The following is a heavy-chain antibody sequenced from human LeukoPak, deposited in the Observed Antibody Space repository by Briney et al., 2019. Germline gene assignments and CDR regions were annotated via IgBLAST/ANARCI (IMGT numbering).Heavy chain of an antibody. CDR3: ASRGPNTGNAFDI. CDR1: GYTFTGYY. Sequence: ASVKVSCKASGYTFTGYYMHWVRQAPGQGLEWMGWINPNSGGTNYAQKFQGWVTMTRDTSISTAYMELSRLRSDDTAVYYCASRGPNTGNAFDIWGQGTMVTVSS. CDR2: INPNSGGT. J-gene: IGHJ3*02. V-gene: IGHV1-2*04. D-gene: IGHD3-10*01.